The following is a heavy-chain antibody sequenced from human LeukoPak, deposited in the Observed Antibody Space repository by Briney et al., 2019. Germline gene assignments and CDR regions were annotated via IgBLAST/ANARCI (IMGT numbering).Heavy chain of an antibody. CDR2: ISNGGDYI. D-gene: IGHD3-9*01. CDR3: ARGHYDVLAASYKWTPDY. V-gene: IGHV3-21*01. J-gene: IGHJ4*02. Sequence: GGSLRLSCAASGFTFNTFNMNWVRQAPGKGLEWVSSISNGGDYIYYADSVKGRFTTSRDNAKNSLSLQLNSLRVEDTAVYYCARGHYDVLAASYKWTPDYWGQGTLVTVSS. CDR1: GFTFNTFN.